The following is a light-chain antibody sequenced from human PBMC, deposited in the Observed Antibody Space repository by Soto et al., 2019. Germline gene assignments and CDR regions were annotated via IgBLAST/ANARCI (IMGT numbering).Light chain of an antibody. J-gene: IGKJ1*01. Sequence: EIVLTQSPGTLSLSPGERATLSCRAGQSVSSSYLAWYQQKPGQAPRLLIYGASSRATGIPDRFSGGGSGTDFTLTISRLEPEDFAVYYCQQYGSSRSFGQGTKVEI. CDR3: QQYGSSRS. V-gene: IGKV3-20*01. CDR2: GAS. CDR1: QSVSSSY.